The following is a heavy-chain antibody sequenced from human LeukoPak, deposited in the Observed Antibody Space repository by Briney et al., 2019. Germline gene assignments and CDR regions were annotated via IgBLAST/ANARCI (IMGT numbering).Heavy chain of an antibody. J-gene: IGHJ4*02. CDR2: IYTSGST. Sequence: SETLSLTCTVSGGSISIYYWSWIRQPAGKGLEWIGRIYTSGSTNYNPSLKSRVTISVDKSKNQFSLKLSSVTAADTAVYYCAREGDGDYGYYFDYWGQGTLVTVSS. CDR1: GGSISIYY. V-gene: IGHV4-4*07. D-gene: IGHD4-17*01. CDR3: AREGDGDYGYYFDY.